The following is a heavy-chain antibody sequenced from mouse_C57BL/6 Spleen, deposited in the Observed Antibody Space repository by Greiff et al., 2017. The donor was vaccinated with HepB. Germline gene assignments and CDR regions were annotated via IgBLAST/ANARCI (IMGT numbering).Heavy chain of an antibody. J-gene: IGHJ1*03. CDR3: ANGNYSWYFDV. CDR2: IDPSDSYT. Sequence: QVQLKQSAAELVKPGASVKLSCKASGYTFTSYWMQWVKQRPGQGLEWIGEIDPSDSYTNYNQKFKGKATLTVDTSSSTAYMQLSSLTSEDSAVYYCANGNYSWYFDVWGTGTTVTVSS. CDR1: GYTFTSYW. V-gene: IGHV1-50*01. D-gene: IGHD2-1*01.